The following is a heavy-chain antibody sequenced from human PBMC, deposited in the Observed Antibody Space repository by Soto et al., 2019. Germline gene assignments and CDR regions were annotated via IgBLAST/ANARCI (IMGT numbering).Heavy chain of an antibody. CDR2: IYYSGST. V-gene: IGHV4-59*08. CDR1: GGSISGYY. J-gene: IGHJ4*02. D-gene: IGHD3-3*01. CDR3: ARGGWRHIDY. Sequence: PSETLSLTCTVSGGSISGYYWSWIRQPPGKGLEWIGYIYYSGSTNYNPSLKSRVTISVDTSKNQFSLKLSSVTAADTAVYYCARGGWRHIDYWGQGTLVTVSS.